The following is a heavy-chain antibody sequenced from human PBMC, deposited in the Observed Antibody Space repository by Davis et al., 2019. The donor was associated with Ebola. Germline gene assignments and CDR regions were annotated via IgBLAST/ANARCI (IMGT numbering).Heavy chain of an antibody. D-gene: IGHD4-17*01. V-gene: IGHV4-34*01. J-gene: IGHJ4*02. Sequence: MPSETLSLTCSLYGASSSGYYWAWIRQTPGKGLEWIGEIHHTGSVRFNPSLETRITISLDTSKNQISLRLTSLTAADAAVYYCARGLHGDYAFDLWGQGAMVTVSS. CDR3: ARGLHGDYAFDL. CDR2: IHHTGSV. CDR1: GASSSGYY.